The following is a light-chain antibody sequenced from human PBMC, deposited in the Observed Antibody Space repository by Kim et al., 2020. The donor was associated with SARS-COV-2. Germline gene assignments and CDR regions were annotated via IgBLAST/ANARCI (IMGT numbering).Light chain of an antibody. J-gene: IGKJ1*01. CDR1: QSVSSN. CDR3: QQYNNWPPWT. V-gene: IGKV3-15*01. CDR2: GAS. Sequence: EIEMTQSPVTLSVSPGERATLSCRASQSVSSNLAWYQQKPGQTPRLLIYGASTRASGIPVRFSGSGSGTEFTLTISSLQSEDFAVYYCQQYNNWPPWTFGQGTKVDMK.